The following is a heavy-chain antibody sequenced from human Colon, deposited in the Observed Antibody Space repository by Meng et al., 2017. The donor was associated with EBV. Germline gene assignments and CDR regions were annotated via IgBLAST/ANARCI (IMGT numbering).Heavy chain of an antibody. CDR1: GDSIISTDYY. V-gene: IGHV4-30-4*01. D-gene: IGHD3-22*01. Sequence: HVQLSELGAGLVNPSQPLPPTCTVSGDSIISTDYYGSWVRQPPGKGLEWTGYIYYSGSRYYNPSLKSRVTISVDTSKNQFSLKLSSVTAADTAVYYCARVTGKIYYDGSGYPEAFDYWGQGTLVTVSS. CDR3: ARVTGKIYYDGSGYPEAFDY. J-gene: IGHJ4*02. CDR2: IYYSGSR.